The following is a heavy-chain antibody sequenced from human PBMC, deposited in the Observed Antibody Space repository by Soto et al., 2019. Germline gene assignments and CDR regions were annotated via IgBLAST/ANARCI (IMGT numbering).Heavy chain of an antibody. D-gene: IGHD5-18*01. Sequence: PGESLKISCKGSGYSFTSYWIGWVRQMPGKGLEWMGIIYPGDSDTRYSPSFQGQVTISADKSISTAYLQMNSLRAEDTAVYYCARDKGGYSYGYYYYYGMDVWGQGTTVTVSS. CDR1: GYSFTSYW. J-gene: IGHJ6*02. CDR2: IYPGDSDT. CDR3: ARDKGGYSYGYYYYYGMDV. V-gene: IGHV5-51*01.